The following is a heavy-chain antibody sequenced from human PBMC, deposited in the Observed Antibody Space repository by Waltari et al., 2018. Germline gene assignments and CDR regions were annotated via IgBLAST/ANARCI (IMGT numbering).Heavy chain of an antibody. CDR2: INPSGGST. J-gene: IGHJ6*02. CDR1: EYTFTCSY. V-gene: IGHV1-46*01. CDR3: ASDTGALWMDV. D-gene: IGHD2-21*01. Sequence: QVQLVQSGAEVTKPGASVKISCKTSEYTFTCSYVHWVRQAPGQGLEWMGIINPSGGSTIYAQKFQGRVTMTRDTSTSTVYMELSSLRSEDTAVYYCASDTGALWMDVWGQGTTVTVSS.